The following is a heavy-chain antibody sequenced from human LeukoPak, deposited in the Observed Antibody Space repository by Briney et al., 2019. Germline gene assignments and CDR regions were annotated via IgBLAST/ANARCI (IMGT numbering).Heavy chain of an antibody. CDR3: AREELAYGSGSYPDY. V-gene: IGHV3-30*04. D-gene: IGHD3-10*01. J-gene: IGHJ4*02. Sequence: GRSLRLSCAASGFTFSSYAMHWVRQAPGKGLEWVAVISYDGSNKYYADPVKGRFTISRDNSKNTLYLQVNSLRAEDTAVYYCAREELAYGSGSYPDYWGQGTLVTVSS. CDR2: ISYDGSNK. CDR1: GFTFSSYA.